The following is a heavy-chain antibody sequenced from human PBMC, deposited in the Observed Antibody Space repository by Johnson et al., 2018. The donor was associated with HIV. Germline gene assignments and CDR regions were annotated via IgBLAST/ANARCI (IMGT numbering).Heavy chain of an antibody. D-gene: IGHD6-6*01. Sequence: TISRDNSKNTLYLQMNSLRAEDTAVYYCARVPGGAARAGGGAFDIWGQGTMVTVSS. CDR3: ARVPGGAARAGGGAFDI. J-gene: IGHJ3*02. V-gene: IGHV3-30*01.